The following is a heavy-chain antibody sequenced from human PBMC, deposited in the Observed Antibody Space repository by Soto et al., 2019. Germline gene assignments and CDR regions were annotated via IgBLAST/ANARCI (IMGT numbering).Heavy chain of an antibody. CDR3: ARDVGHCSGGKCYTLFDS. V-gene: IGHV3-7*01. CDR1: GFTFSTYW. D-gene: IGHD2-15*01. Sequence: EVQLVESGGDLVQPGGSLRLSCAASGFTFSTYWMSWVRQAPGKGLEWVANIKEDGSEKYYVESVKGRFTIPRDNAKNSLYLQMNSLRAEDTAIYYCARDVGHCSGGKCYTLFDSWGQGTLVTVSS. CDR2: IKEDGSEK. J-gene: IGHJ4*02.